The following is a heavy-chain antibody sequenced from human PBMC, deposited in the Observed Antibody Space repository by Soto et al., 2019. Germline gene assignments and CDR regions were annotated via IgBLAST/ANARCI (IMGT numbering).Heavy chain of an antibody. J-gene: IGHJ4*02. CDR3: ARDGAGSVEYDY. CDR1: GFTFRDYW. V-gene: IGHV3-7*01. Sequence: PGGSLRLSCAVSGFTFRDYWMSWVRQAPGKGLEWVANIKENGNEKYHADSVRGRFTISRDNTGNSLHLQMNSLRADDTAVYYCARDGAGSVEYDYWGQGTLVTVSS. D-gene: IGHD2-8*02. CDR2: IKENGNEK.